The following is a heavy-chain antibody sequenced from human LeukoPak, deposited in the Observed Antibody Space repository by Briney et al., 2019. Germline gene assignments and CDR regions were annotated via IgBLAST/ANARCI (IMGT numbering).Heavy chain of an antibody. CDR2: ISSSSSTI. CDR3: ARDFGGYRGIHYYYYGMDV. CDR1: GFTLSSYS. Sequence: GGSLRLSCAASGFTLSSYSMNWVRQAPGKGLEWVSYISSSSSTIYYADSVKGRFTISRDNAKNSLYLQMHSLRAEDTAVYYCARDFGGYRGIHYYYYGMDVWGQGTTVTVSS. D-gene: IGHD2-2*01. J-gene: IGHJ6*02. V-gene: IGHV3-48*04.